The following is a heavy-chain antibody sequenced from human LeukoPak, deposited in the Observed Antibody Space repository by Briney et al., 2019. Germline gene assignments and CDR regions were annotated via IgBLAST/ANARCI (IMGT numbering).Heavy chain of an antibody. CDR3: ARGGSAAFRAFDI. V-gene: IGHV4-59*01. CDR2: IYYSGST. Sequence: PSETLSLTCTVSGGSISSYYWSWIRQPPGKGLEWIGYIYYSGSTNYNPSLKSRVTISVDTSKNQFSLKLSSVTAADTAVYYCARGGSAAFRAFDIWGQGTMVTVSS. D-gene: IGHD3-3*02. CDR1: GGSISSYY. J-gene: IGHJ3*02.